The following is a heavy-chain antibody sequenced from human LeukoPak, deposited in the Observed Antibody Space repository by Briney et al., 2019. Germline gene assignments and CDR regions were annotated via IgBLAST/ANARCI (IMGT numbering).Heavy chain of an antibody. CDR2: IYPGDSDT. D-gene: IGHD3-3*01. V-gene: IGHV5-51*01. CDR1: GYSFTSYW. CDR3: ARNLGRDFWSGYYYY. J-gene: IGHJ4*02. Sequence: GESLKISCKGSGYSFTSYWIGWVRQMPGKGLEWMGIIYPGDSDTRYSPSFQGQVTISADKSISTAYLQWSSLKAPDTAMYYCARNLGRDFWSGYYYYWGQGTLVTVSS.